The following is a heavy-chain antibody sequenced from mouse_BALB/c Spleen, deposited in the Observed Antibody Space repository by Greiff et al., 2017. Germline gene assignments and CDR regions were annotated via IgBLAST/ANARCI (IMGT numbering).Heavy chain of an antibody. CDR2: ILPGSGST. CDR3: ARSDYRYDEEAWFAY. V-gene: IGHV1-9*01. CDR1: GYTFSSYW. J-gene: IGHJ3*01. Sequence: VKLQQSGAELMKPGASVKISCKATGYTFSSYWIEWVKQRPGHGLEWIGEILPGSGSTNYNGKFKGKATLTEDKSSSTAYMQLSSLTSVDSAVYFCARSDYRYDEEAWFAYWGQGTLVTVSA. D-gene: IGHD2-14*01.